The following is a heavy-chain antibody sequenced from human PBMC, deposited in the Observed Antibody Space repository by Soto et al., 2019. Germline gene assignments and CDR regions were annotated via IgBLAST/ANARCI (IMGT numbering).Heavy chain of an antibody. D-gene: IGHD2-2*02. CDR3: ARGGYCSSTSCYMDGMDV. J-gene: IGHJ6*02. Sequence: ASVKVSCKASGYTFTSYDINWVRQATGQGLEWMGWMNPNSGNTGYAQKFQGRVTMTRNTSISTAYMELSSLRSEDTAVYYCARGGYCSSTSCYMDGMDVWGQGTTVTVYS. CDR2: MNPNSGNT. V-gene: IGHV1-8*01. CDR1: GYTFTSYD.